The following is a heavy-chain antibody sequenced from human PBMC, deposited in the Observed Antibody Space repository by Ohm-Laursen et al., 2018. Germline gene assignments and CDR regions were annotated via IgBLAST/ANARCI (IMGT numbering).Heavy chain of an antibody. CDR2: IYYRGTT. CDR1: GFSLSNARMG. J-gene: IGHJ6*02. CDR3: ARIESDSGGYWYFGMDV. V-gene: IGHV4-61*01. D-gene: IGHD3-22*01. Sequence: TLTLTCTVSGFSLSNARMGVSWIRQPPGKGLEWIGYIYYRGTTNYNPSLKSRVTISVDTSKNQFSLKLSSVTAADTALYYCARIESDSGGYWYFGMDVWGQGTTVTVSS.